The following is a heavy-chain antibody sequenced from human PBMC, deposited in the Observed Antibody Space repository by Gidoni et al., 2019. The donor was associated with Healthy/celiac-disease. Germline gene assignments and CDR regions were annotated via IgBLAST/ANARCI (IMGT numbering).Heavy chain of an antibody. V-gene: IGHV3-23*01. CDR3: AKGGSARPDWDY. J-gene: IGHJ4*02. D-gene: IGHD6-6*01. Sequence: EVQLLESGGGVVQPGGSLRISGAASGVTFSSYAMIWVRQAPGKGLGWVSAISGSGGSTYYADSVKGRFTISRDNSKNTLYLQMNSLRAEDTAVYYCAKGGSARPDWDYWGQGTLVTVSS. CDR2: ISGSGGST. CDR1: GVTFSSYA.